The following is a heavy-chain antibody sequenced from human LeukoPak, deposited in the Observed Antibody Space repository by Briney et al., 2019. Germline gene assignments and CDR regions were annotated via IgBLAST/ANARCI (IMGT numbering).Heavy chain of an antibody. CDR2: ISAYNGNT. Sequence: GASVKVSCKASGYTFTSYGISSVRQAPGQGLEWMGWISAYNGNTNYAQKLQGRVTMTTDTSTSTAYMELRSLRSDDTAVYYCAREVRDSSGYYSQGSDAFDIWGQGTMVTVSS. CDR1: GYTFTSYG. J-gene: IGHJ3*02. V-gene: IGHV1-18*01. CDR3: AREVRDSSGYYSQGSDAFDI. D-gene: IGHD3-22*01.